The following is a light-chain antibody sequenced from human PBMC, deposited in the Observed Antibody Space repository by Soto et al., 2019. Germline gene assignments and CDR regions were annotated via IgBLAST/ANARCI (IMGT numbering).Light chain of an antibody. V-gene: IGKV1-5*01. CDR1: QSISSW. J-gene: IGKJ1*01. CDR3: QQYNAN. CDR2: DAS. Sequence: DIQMTQSPSTLSASVGDRVTITCRASQSISSWLAWYQSNPGKAPKLLIYDASTLKSGVPSRFSGSGSGTEFTLTISSLQPDDFATYYCQQYNANFGQGTKVEIK.